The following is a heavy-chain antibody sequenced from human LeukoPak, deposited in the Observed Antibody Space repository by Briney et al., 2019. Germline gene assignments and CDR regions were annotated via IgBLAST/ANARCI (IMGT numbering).Heavy chain of an antibody. Sequence: PEGSLRLSCAASGFTFSSYSMNWVRQAPGKGLEWVSSISSSSSYIYYADSVKGRFTISRDNAKNSLYLQMNSLRAEDTAVYYCAAGHPYSSSFYYYYYMDVWGKGTTVTVSS. J-gene: IGHJ6*03. CDR1: GFTFSSYS. CDR3: AAGHPYSSSFYYYYYMDV. V-gene: IGHV3-21*01. CDR2: ISSSSSYI. D-gene: IGHD6-6*01.